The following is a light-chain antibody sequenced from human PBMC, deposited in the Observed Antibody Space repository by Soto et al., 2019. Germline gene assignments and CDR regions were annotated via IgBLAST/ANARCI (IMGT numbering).Light chain of an antibody. Sequence: QSVLTQPPSASETPGQTVTISCSGGSSNIGSNTVNWYQQVPGRAPKLLVYSNNQRPSGVPDRFSGSKSGTSASLAISGLQSDDEADYFCASWDDKMSALLFGGGTKLTVL. CDR2: SNN. CDR3: ASWDDKMSALL. V-gene: IGLV1-44*01. CDR1: SSNIGSNT. J-gene: IGLJ2*01.